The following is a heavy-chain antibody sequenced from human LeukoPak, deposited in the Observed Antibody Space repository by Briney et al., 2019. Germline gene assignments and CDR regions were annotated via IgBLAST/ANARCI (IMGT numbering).Heavy chain of an antibody. Sequence: QPGGSLRLSCVASGFTFSNYATSWVRQAPGKGLEWVSAITGSGTNRYYADSLKGRFTTSRDNSKNTVFLQMNSLRHEDTAIYYCVIWGDYDVLTGYYVPDYWGQGTLVTVAS. CDR1: GFTFSNYA. CDR2: ITGSGTNR. CDR3: VIWGDYDVLTGYYVPDY. D-gene: IGHD3-9*01. V-gene: IGHV3-23*01. J-gene: IGHJ4*02.